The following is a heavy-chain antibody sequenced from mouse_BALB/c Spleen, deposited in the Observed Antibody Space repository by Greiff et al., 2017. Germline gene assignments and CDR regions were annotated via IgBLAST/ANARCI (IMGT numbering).Heavy chain of an antibody. CDR1: GYAFSSYW. CDR2: IYPGDGDT. D-gene: IGHD2-3*01. V-gene: IGHV1-80*01. J-gene: IGHJ2*01. Sequence: VQLQQSGAELVRPGSPVKISCKASGYAFSSYWMNWVKQRPGQGLEWIGQIYPGDGDTNYNGKFKGKATLTADKSSSTAYMQLSSLTSEDSAVYFCARWGLLLDFDYWGQGTTLTVSS. CDR3: ARWGLLLDFDY.